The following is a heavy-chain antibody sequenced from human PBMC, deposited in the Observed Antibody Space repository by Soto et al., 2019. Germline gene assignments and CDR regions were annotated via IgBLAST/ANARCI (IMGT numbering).Heavy chain of an antibody. CDR3: TTDVFSRYPGDDAFDI. V-gene: IGHV3-15*01. D-gene: IGHD2-2*01. Sequence: PGGSLRLCCAASGFTFSNAWMSWVRQAPGKGLEWVGRIKSKTDGGTTDYAAPVKGRFTISRDDSKNTLYLQMNSLKTEDTAVYYCTTDVFSRYPGDDAFDIWGQGTMVTVSS. CDR1: GFTFSNAW. CDR2: IKSKTDGGTT. J-gene: IGHJ3*02.